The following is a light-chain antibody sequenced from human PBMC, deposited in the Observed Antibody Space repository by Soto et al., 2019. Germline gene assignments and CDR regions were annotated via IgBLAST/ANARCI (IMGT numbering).Light chain of an antibody. V-gene: IGKV1-9*01. CDR1: QGISSY. Sequence: IEVTQSPYSLSASVGDRVTITCRASQGISSYLAWYQQKPGKAPKLLIYAASTLQSGVPSRFSGSGSGTDFTLTISSLQPEDFATYYCQQLNSYLITFGQGTRLEIK. J-gene: IGKJ5*01. CDR2: AAS. CDR3: QQLNSYLIT.